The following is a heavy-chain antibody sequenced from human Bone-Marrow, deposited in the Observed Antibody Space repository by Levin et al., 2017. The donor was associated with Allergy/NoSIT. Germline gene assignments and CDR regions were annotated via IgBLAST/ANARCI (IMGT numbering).Heavy chain of an antibody. CDR1: GGSFSSSSHY. D-gene: IGHD6-13*01. V-gene: IGHV4-39*01. Sequence: KASETLSLTCTVSGGSFSSSSHYWGWIRQPPGTRLEYIGFIDHTGSIYYNPSLRSRATISLDTSKNHFSFKLTSVSAADTAVYYCARSAAAGLDYWGQGTLVTVSS. CDR2: IDHTGSI. CDR3: ARSAAAGLDY. J-gene: IGHJ4*02.